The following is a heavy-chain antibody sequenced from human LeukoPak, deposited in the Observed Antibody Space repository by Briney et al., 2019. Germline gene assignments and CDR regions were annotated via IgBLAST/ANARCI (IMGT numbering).Heavy chain of an antibody. Sequence: SETLSLTCTVSGGSISSYYWSWIRQPPGKGLEWIGYIYYSGSTNYNPSLKSRVTISVDTSKNQFSLKLSSVTAADTAVYYCARMGDAVVPAAMGVDYWGQGTLVTVSS. CDR3: ARMGDAVVPAAMGVDY. J-gene: IGHJ4*02. D-gene: IGHD2-2*01. CDR1: GGSISSYY. CDR2: IYYSGST. V-gene: IGHV4-59*01.